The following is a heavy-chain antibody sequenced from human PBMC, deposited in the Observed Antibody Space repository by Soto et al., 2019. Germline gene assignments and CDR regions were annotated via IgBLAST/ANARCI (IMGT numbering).Heavy chain of an antibody. Sequence: EVQLVESGGGLVKPGGSLRLSCAASGFTFSSYNMNWVRQAPGKGLEWVSSISSSSSYIYYADSVKGRFTISRDNAKNSLSLQMNSLRAEDTDVYYCASTRRDGYNNYYYYYGMDVWGQGTTVTVSS. CDR3: ASTRRDGYNNYYYYYGMDV. V-gene: IGHV3-21*01. CDR1: GFTFSSYN. CDR2: ISSSSSYI. J-gene: IGHJ6*02. D-gene: IGHD5-12*01.